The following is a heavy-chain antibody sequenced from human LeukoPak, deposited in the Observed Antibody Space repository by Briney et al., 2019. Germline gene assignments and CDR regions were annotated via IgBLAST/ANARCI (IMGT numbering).Heavy chain of an antibody. J-gene: IGHJ4*02. CDR3: AKAYERITGTTPYFDY. CDR1: GFTFSSYG. V-gene: IGHV3-33*06. CDR2: IWDDGSNK. Sequence: GGSLRLSCAASGFTFSSYGMHWVRQAPGKGLEWVAVIWDDGSNKYYADSVKGRFTISRDNSKNTLYLEVNSLRAEDTAVYYCAKAYERITGTTPYFDYWGQGTLVTVSS. D-gene: IGHD1-7*01.